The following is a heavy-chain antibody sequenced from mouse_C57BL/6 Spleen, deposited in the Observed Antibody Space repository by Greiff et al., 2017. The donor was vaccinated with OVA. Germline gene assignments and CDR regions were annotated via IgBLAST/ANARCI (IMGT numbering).Heavy chain of an antibody. Sequence: VQLQQPGAELVKPGASVKLSCKASGYTFTSYWMHWVKQRPGQGLEWIGMIHPNSGSTNYNEKFKSKATLTVAKSSRTAYMQLSSLTSEDSAVYYGAEGIPTVVAPHDMDDWGKGTSVTVSS. CDR1: GYTFTSYW. V-gene: IGHV1-64*01. CDR3: AEGIPTVVAPHDMDD. J-gene: IGHJ4*01. CDR2: IHPNSGST. D-gene: IGHD1-1*01.